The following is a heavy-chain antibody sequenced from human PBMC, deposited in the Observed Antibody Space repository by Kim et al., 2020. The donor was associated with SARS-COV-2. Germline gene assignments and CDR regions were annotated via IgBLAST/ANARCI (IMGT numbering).Heavy chain of an antibody. J-gene: IGHJ4*02. D-gene: IGHD6-19*01. Sequence: KGRFTISRDNAKNSLYLQMNSLRAEDTAVYYCARATKGGIAVAGAEYFDYWGQGTLVTVSS. CDR3: ARATKGGIAVAGAEYFDY. V-gene: IGHV3-48*03.